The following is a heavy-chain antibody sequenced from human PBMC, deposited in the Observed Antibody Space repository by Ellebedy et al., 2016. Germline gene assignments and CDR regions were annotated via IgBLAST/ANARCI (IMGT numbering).Heavy chain of an antibody. CDR2: INAGNGNT. Sequence: ASVKVSCKASGYTFTSYAMHWVRQAPGQRLEWMGWINAGNGNTKYSQKFQGSVTITRDTSASTAYMEMSSLRSEDTAVYYCARGALWFGELHETDFDYWGQGTLVTVSS. J-gene: IGHJ4*02. CDR3: ARGALWFGELHETDFDY. V-gene: IGHV1-3*01. CDR1: GYTFTSYA. D-gene: IGHD3-10*01.